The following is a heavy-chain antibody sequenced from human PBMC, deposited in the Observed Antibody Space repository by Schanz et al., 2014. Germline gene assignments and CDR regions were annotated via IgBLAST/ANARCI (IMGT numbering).Heavy chain of an antibody. D-gene: IGHD1-26*01. CDR2: INSDGTTT. V-gene: IGHV3-NL1*01. CDR1: GFTFRSYG. Sequence: QVQLVESGGGVVQPGRSLRLSCAASGFTFRSYGMHWVRQAPGKGLEWVSHINSDGTTTNYADSVKGRFTISRDNAENTLYLQMNSLRVEDTAVYYCAMGGYQLHHWGQGTLVTVSS. J-gene: IGHJ4*02. CDR3: AMGGYQLHH.